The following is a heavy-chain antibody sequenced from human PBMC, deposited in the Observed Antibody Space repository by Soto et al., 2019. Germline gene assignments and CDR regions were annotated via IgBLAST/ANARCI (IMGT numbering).Heavy chain of an antibody. D-gene: IGHD6-13*01. V-gene: IGHV3-11*06. CDR1: GFTFSDYY. CDR2: ISPSSSYT. CDR3: ARNHIAASGTSAYDI. Sequence: GGSLRLSCAASGFTFSDYYMSWIRQAPGKGLEWVSYISPSSSYTNYAVSVKGRFTISRDNAKNSVYLQMNSLRAEDTAVYYCARNHIAASGTSAYDIWGQGTMVTVSS. J-gene: IGHJ3*02.